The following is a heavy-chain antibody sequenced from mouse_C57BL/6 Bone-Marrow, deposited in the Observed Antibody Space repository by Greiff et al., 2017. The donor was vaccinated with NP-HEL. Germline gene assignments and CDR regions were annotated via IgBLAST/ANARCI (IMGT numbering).Heavy chain of an antibody. CDR1: GYTFTSYW. CDR3: TYSNYEGFAY. CDR2: IYPGNSDT. J-gene: IGHJ3*01. D-gene: IGHD2-5*01. V-gene: IGHV1-5*01. Sequence: EVQLQQSGTVLARPGASVKMSCKTSGYTFTSYWMHWVKQRPGQGLEWIGAIYPGNSDTSYNQKFKGKAKLTAVTSASTAYMELSSLTNEDSAVYYCTYSNYEGFAYWGQGTLVTVSA.